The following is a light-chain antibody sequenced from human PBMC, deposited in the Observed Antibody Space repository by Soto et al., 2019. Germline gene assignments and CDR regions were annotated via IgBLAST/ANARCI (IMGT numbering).Light chain of an antibody. CDR3: SSYTSQSTVV. CDR2: DVS. V-gene: IGLV2-14*01. Sequence: QSVLTQPASVSGSPGQSIAISCTGTRSDVGGYNYVAGYQQPTGKAPKLIIYDVSDRPSGVSTRFSGSKSGNTASLTISGLQADDEADYYCSSYTSQSTVVFGGGTKLTVL. J-gene: IGLJ3*02. CDR1: RSDVGGYNY.